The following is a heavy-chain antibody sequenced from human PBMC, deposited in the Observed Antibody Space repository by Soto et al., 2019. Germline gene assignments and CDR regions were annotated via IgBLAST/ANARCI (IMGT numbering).Heavy chain of an antibody. CDR1: GFTFSSYG. Sequence: LRLSCAASGFTFSSYGMHWVRQAPGKGLEWVAVISYDGSNKYYADSVKGRFTISRDNSKNTLYLQMNSLRAEDTAVYYCAKAVRFLEWLPEYWGQGTLVTVSS. D-gene: IGHD3-3*01. J-gene: IGHJ4*02. CDR2: ISYDGSNK. CDR3: AKAVRFLEWLPEY. V-gene: IGHV3-30*18.